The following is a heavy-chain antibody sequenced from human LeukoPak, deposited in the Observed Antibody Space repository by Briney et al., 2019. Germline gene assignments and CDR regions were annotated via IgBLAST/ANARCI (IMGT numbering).Heavy chain of an antibody. Sequence: ASVKVSCKASGGTFTSYAISWVRQAPGQGLEWMGRIIPILGIANYAQKFQGRVTITADKSTSTAYMELSSLRSEDTAVYYCARRGSSWWFDYWGQGTLVTVSS. V-gene: IGHV1-69*04. CDR1: GGTFTSYA. J-gene: IGHJ4*02. D-gene: IGHD6-13*01. CDR2: IIPILGIA. CDR3: ARRGSSWWFDY.